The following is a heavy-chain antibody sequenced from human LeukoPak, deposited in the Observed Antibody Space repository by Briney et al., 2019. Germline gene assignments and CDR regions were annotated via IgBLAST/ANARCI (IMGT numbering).Heavy chain of an antibody. CDR2: INHSGSA. J-gene: IGHJ5*02. CDR1: GGSFSGYY. Sequence: SETLSLTCAVYGGSFSGYYWSWIRQPPGKGLEWIGEINHSGSANYNPSLKSRVTISIDTSKNQFFLTLRSVTAADTAVYYCAKEQISFFGVVQNWSHPWAQGPLVTVP. CDR3: AKEQISFFGVVQNWSHP. D-gene: IGHD3-3*01. V-gene: IGHV4-34*01.